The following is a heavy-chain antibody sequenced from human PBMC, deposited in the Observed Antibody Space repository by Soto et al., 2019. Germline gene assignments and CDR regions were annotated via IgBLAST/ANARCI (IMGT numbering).Heavy chain of an antibody. Sequence: GASVKVSCKASGGTFSSYDISWVRQAPGQGLERMGGIIPIFGTANYAQKFQGRVTITADESTSTAYMELSSLRSEDTAVYYCARARGYYYESSGYDCGYWTQGTLVAVSS. V-gene: IGHV1-69*13. CDR2: IIPIFGTA. J-gene: IGHJ4*02. CDR3: ARARGYYYESSGYDCGY. CDR1: GGTFSSYD. D-gene: IGHD3-22*01.